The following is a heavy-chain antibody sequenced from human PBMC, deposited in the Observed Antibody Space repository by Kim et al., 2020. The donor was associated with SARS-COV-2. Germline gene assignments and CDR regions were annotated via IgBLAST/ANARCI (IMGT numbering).Heavy chain of an antibody. CDR3: ARESLGDYGDYGQTLTFDY. V-gene: IGHV4-34*01. J-gene: IGHJ4*02. Sequence: SLKSRVTISVDTSKNQFSLKLSSVTAADTAVYYCARESLGDYGDYGQTLTFDYWGQGTLVTVSS. D-gene: IGHD4-17*01.